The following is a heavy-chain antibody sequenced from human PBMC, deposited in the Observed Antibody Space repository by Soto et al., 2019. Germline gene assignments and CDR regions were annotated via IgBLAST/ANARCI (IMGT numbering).Heavy chain of an antibody. CDR2: SRNKANSYST. J-gene: IGHJ4*02. D-gene: IGHD1-26*01. V-gene: IGHV3-72*01. Sequence: EVQLVESGGGLVQPGGSLRLSCAASGFTFSDHYVDWVRQAPGKGLEWVGRSRNKANSYSTEYAASVKGRFTISRDESKNSLYLQMNSLKTEDTAVYYCARFSGSYTRGLDYWGQGTLVTVSS. CDR1: GFTFSDHY. CDR3: ARFSGSYTRGLDY.